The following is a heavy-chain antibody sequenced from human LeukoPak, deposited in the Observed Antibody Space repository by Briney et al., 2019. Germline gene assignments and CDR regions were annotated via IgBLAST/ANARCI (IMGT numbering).Heavy chain of an antibody. V-gene: IGHV3-23*01. CDR2: ISGSGGST. CDR3: AKDFGSWRSYYYDSSGYSPFDY. J-gene: IGHJ4*02. CDR1: GFTFSSYA. D-gene: IGHD3-22*01. Sequence: SGGSLRLSCAASGFTFSSYAMSWVRQAPGKGLEWVSAISGSGGSTYYADSVKGRFTISRDNSKNTLYLQMNSLRAEDTAVYYCAKDFGSWRSYYYDSSGYSPFDYWGQGTLVTVSS.